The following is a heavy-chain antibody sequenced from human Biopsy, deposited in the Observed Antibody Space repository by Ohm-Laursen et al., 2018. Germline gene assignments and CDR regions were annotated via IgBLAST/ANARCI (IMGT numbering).Heavy chain of an antibody. CDR2: NIPILGTG. CDR3: ATKLTGYFHH. J-gene: IGHJ1*01. CDR1: GGTFSNYG. V-gene: IGHV1-69*06. D-gene: IGHD3-9*01. Sequence: SSVKVSCKAPGGTFSNYGVNWVRQAPGQGLEWLGGNIPILGTGNYAQRFQDRVTVAADTTTSTATMELRSLRSDDTAVYYCATKLTGYFHHWGQGTLVIVSS.